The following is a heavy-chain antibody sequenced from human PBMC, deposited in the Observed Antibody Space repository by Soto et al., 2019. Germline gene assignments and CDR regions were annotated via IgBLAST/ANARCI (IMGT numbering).Heavy chain of an antibody. V-gene: IGHV3-23*01. CDR3: AKPLTTGYYFPFDY. CDR1: GFTFSVYA. J-gene: IGHJ4*02. CDR2: ISGSGGST. D-gene: IGHD3-9*01. Sequence: GGSLRLSCAASGFTFSVYAMSWVRQPPGKGLEWVSTISGSGGSTYYADSVKGRFTISRDNSKNTLYLQMNSLRAEDTAVYYRAKPLTTGYYFPFDYWGQGTLVTVSS.